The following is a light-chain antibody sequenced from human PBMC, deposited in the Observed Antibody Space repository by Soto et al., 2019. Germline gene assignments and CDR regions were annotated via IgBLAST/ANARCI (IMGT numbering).Light chain of an antibody. CDR3: QQYGSSPFT. CDR2: GAS. CDR1: QSVSNN. Sequence: EIVMTQSPATVSVSPGERATLSCRASQSVSNNLAWFQQKPGQAPRLLIFGASSRATGIPARFSGSGSGTEFTLTINSLQSEDFAVYYCQQYGSSPFTFGPGTKVDIK. V-gene: IGKV3-15*01. J-gene: IGKJ3*01.